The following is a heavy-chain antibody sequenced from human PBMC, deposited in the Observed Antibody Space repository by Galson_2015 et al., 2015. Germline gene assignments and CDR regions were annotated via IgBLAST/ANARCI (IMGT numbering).Heavy chain of an antibody. J-gene: IGHJ5*02. CDR2: ISYDGSNK. D-gene: IGHD6-13*01. CDR3: ATSQAVAGMPFDP. V-gene: IGHV3-30-3*01. CDR1: GFTFSSYA. Sequence: SLRLSCAASGFTFSSYAMHWVRQAPGKGLEWVAVISYDGSNKYFADSVKGRFTISRDNSKNTLYLQMNSLRAEDTAVYYCATSQAVAGMPFDPWGQGTLVTVSS.